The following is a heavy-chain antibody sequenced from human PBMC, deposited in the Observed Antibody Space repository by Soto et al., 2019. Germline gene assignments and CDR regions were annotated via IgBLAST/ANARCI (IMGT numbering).Heavy chain of an antibody. CDR2: ISYDGSNK. Sequence: QVQLVESGGGVVQPGRSLRLSCAASGFTFSSYGMHWVRQAPGKGLEWVAVISYDGSNKYYADSVKGRFTISRDNSKNTLYRQMNSLRAEDTAVYYCAKEPSGSGWYGYYYGMDVWGQGTTVTVSS. CDR1: GFTFSSYG. D-gene: IGHD6-19*01. CDR3: AKEPSGSGWYGYYYGMDV. J-gene: IGHJ6*02. V-gene: IGHV3-30*18.